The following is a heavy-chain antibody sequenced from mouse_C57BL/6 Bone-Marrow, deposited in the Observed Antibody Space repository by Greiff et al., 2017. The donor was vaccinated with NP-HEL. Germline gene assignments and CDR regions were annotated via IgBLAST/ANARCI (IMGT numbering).Heavy chain of an antibody. Sequence: QVQLQQPGAELVKPGASVKLSCKASGYTFTSYWMHWVKQRPGQGLEWIGMIHPNSGSTNYNEKFKSKATLTVDKSSSTAYMQLSSLTSEDSTVYYCASEGDYYDYGGTEGWYAMDYWGQGTSVTVSS. J-gene: IGHJ4*01. CDR2: IHPNSGST. D-gene: IGHD2-4*01. V-gene: IGHV1-64*01. CDR1: GYTFTSYW. CDR3: ASEGDYYDYGGTEGWYAMDY.